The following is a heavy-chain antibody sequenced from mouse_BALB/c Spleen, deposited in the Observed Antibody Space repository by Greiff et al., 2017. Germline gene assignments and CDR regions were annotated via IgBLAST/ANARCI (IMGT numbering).Heavy chain of an antibody. CDR1: GFSLSTSGMG. V-gene: IGHV8-12*01. D-gene: IGHD2-1*01. CDR2: IYWDDDK. J-gene: IGHJ3*01. CDR3: ARIYGNLLGFAY. Sequence: QVTLKVSGPGILQPSQTLSLTCSFSGFSLSTSGMGVSWIRQPSGKGLEWLAHIYWDDDKRYNPSLKSRLTISKDTSRNQVFLKITSVDTADTATDYCARIYGNLLGFAYWGQGTLVTVSA.